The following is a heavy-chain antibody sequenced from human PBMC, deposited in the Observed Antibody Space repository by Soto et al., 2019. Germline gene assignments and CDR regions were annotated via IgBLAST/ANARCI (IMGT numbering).Heavy chain of an antibody. D-gene: IGHD3-22*01. J-gene: IGHJ4*02. Sequence: GASVKVSCKASGGTFSSYAISWVRQAPGQGLEWMGGIIPIFGTANYAQKFQGRVTITADESTSTAYMELSSLRSEDTAVYYCARGPNYYDSSGYLGRAFDYWGQGTLVTVSS. CDR3: ARGPNYYDSSGYLGRAFDY. CDR1: GGTFSSYA. CDR2: IIPIFGTA. V-gene: IGHV1-69*13.